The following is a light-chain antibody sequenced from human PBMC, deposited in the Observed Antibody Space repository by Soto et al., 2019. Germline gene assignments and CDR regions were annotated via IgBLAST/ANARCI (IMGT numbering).Light chain of an antibody. J-gene: IGLJ3*02. Sequence: SSELTQPPSVSVAPGKTARITCGGNNIGSKSVHWYQQKPGQAPVLVIYYDSDRPSGIPERFSGSNSGNTATLTISRVEAGDEADYYCQVWDTNSDRSRVFGGGTKLTVL. CDR2: YDS. CDR3: QVWDTNSDRSRV. CDR1: NIGSKS. V-gene: IGLV3-21*04.